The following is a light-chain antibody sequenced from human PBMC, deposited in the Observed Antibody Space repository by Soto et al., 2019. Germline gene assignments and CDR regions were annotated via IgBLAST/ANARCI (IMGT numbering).Light chain of an antibody. CDR3: GTWDTSLSAVV. CDR2: DNN. Sequence: QSALTQPPSVSAAPGQTVTISCSGSSSNIGNNYVSWYQHLPGTAPKLLIYDNNERPSGIHDRFSGSKSGTSATLGITGLQTGDEADYYCGTWDTSLSAVVFGGGTKVTVL. J-gene: IGLJ2*01. CDR1: SSNIGNNY. V-gene: IGLV1-51*01.